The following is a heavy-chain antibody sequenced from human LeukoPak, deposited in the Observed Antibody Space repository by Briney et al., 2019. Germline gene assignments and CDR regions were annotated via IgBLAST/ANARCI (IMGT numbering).Heavy chain of an antibody. CDR1: GGSFSGYY. CDR2: INHSGST. CDR3: AIGAGTWYYY. Sequence: PSETLPLTCPVYGGSFSGYYWSWIRQPPAKGLEGIGEINHSGSTNYNPPLQSQVTISIDTSKHQFSLTLTSVTAPDTALDYLAIGAGTWYYYWGEGTLVSVSS. D-gene: IGHD6-13*01. J-gene: IGHJ4*02. V-gene: IGHV4-34*01.